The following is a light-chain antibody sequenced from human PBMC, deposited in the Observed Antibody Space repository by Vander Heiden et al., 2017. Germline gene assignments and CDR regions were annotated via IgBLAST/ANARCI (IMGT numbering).Light chain of an antibody. CDR1: SSNIGAGYD. V-gene: IGLV1-40*01. J-gene: IGLJ2*01. Sequence: QSALTQPPSVSEAPGPTVTISCTGSSSNIGAGYDVHWYQQLPGTAPKLLIYGNSNRPSGVPDRFSGSKSGTSASLAITGLQAEDEADYYCQSYDSSLSGLVFGGGTKLTVL. CDR3: QSYDSSLSGLV. CDR2: GNS.